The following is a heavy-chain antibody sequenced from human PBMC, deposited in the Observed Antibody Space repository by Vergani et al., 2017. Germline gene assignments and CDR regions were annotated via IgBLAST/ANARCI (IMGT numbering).Heavy chain of an antibody. J-gene: IGHJ4*02. CDR1: GYTFTGYY. Sequence: QVQLVQSGAEVKKPGASVKVSCKASGYTFTGYYMHWVRQAPGQGLEWMGWINPNSRGTNYAQKFQGRVTMTRDTSISTAYMELSRLRSDDTAVYYCARSGYDILTGYYNLDFDYWGQGTLVTVSS. CDR2: INPNSRGT. CDR3: ARSGYDILTGYYNLDFDY. V-gene: IGHV1-2*02. D-gene: IGHD3-9*01.